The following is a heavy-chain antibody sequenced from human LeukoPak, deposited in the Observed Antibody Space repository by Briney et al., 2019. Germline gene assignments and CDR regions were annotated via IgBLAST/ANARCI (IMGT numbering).Heavy chain of an antibody. D-gene: IGHD3-10*01. J-gene: IGHJ4*02. CDR3: AVIRYYFDY. V-gene: IGHV3-48*04. CDR1: GFTFSGHW. Sequence: GGSLRLSCVASGFTFSGHWMSWVRQAPGKGLEWVSYISSSGSTIYYADSVKGRFTISRDNAKNSLYLQMNSLRAEDTAVYYCAVIRYYFDYWGQGTLVTVSS. CDR2: ISSSGSTI.